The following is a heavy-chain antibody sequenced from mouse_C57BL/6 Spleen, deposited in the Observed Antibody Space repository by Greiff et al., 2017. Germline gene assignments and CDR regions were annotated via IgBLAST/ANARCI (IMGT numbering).Heavy chain of an antibody. CDR3: ARYSYGSSHWYFDV. Sequence: QVQLQQSGAELARPGASVKLSCKASGYTFTSYGISWVKQRTGQGLEWIGEIYPRSGNTYYNEKFKGKATLTADKSSSTAYMELRSLTSEDSAVYFCARYSYGSSHWYFDVWGTGTTVTVSS. V-gene: IGHV1-81*01. CDR2: IYPRSGNT. CDR1: GYTFTSYG. D-gene: IGHD1-1*01. J-gene: IGHJ1*03.